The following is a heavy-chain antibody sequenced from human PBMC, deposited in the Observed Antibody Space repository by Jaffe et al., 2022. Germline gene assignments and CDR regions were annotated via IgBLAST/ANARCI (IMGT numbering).Heavy chain of an antibody. V-gene: IGHV3-74*01. CDR3: ARDPVAVGATTRAWLDP. J-gene: IGHJ5*02. D-gene: IGHD2-15*01. CDR2: INSDGSTI. Sequence: EVQLVESGGGLVQPGGSLRLSCEASGFTFSDYWMHWVRQAPGKGLVWVSRINSDGSTISYADSVKGRFTVSRDNAKNALYLQMNSLRVEDTAVYYCARDPVAVGATTRAWLDPWGQGTLVTVSS. CDR1: GFTFSDYW.